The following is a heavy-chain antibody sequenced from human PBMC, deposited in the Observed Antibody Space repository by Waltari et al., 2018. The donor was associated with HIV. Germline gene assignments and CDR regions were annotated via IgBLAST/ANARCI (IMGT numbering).Heavy chain of an antibody. CDR1: GFTVSSNY. J-gene: IGHJ6*02. CDR2: IYSGGST. CDR3: ARVGVITTYYYYGMDV. Sequence: EVQLVESGGGLIQPGGSLRLSCAASGFTVSSNYMSWVRQAPGKGLEWVSVIYSGGSTYYADSVNGRFTISRDNSKNTLYLQMNSLRAEDTAVYYCARVGVITTYYYYGMDVWGQGTTVTVSS. D-gene: IGHD3-10*01. V-gene: IGHV3-53*01.